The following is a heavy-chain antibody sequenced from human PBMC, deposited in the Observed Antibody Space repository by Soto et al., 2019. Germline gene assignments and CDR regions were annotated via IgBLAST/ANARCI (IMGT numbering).Heavy chain of an antibody. J-gene: IGHJ6*02. V-gene: IGHV1-69*13. D-gene: IGHD6-6*01. CDR2: IIPIFGTA. CDR3: ARGVVSSSSVYYYGMDV. Sequence: ASVKVSCKASGGTFSSYAISWVRQAPGQGLEWMGGIIPIFGTANYAQKFQGRVTITADESTSTAYMELSSLRSEDTAVYYCARGVVSSSSVYYYGMDVWGQGTTVTVSS. CDR1: GGTFSSYA.